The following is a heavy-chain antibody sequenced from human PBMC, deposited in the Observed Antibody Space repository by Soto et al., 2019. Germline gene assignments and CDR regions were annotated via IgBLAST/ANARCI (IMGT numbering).Heavy chain of an antibody. CDR1: GFSIGGCS. CDR3: ARYYYDSSGYDGMDV. Sequence: EVQLVESGGGWVQPGGSLRLSCAAPGFSIGGCSMNWVGQAPGRGLEWVSYISSSSSTTHYADSVKGRFTVSRDTAKNSLYLQMNGLRDEDRAVYYCARYYYDSSGYDGMDVWGQGTTVTVSS. D-gene: IGHD3-22*01. V-gene: IGHV3-48*02. J-gene: IGHJ6*02. CDR2: ISSSSSTT.